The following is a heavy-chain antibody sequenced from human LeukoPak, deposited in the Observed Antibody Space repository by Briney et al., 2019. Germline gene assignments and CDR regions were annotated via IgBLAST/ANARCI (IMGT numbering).Heavy chain of an antibody. CDR2: ISSSGTST. CDR3: AKHLDYSRTHTDY. CDR1: GFTFSSSA. Sequence: HPGGSLRLSCAASGFTFSSSAMSWVRQAPGKGLEWVSTISSSGTSTYYADSVKGRFTISRDNSKTTVYLQMNSLRAEDTAVYYCAKHLDYSRTHTDYWGQGTPVPVSS. D-gene: IGHD6-13*01. J-gene: IGHJ4*02. V-gene: IGHV3-23*01.